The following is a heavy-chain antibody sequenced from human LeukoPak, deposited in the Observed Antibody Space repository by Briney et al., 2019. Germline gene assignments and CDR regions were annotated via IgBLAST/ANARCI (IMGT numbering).Heavy chain of an antibody. J-gene: IGHJ4*02. CDR3: ARGRIQLPRVPKGERKQKLGYFDY. V-gene: IGHV4-34*01. Sequence: GSLRLSCAASGFTFNNYAMNWVRQAPGKGLEWIGEINHSGSTNYNPSLKSRVTISVDTSKNQFSLKLSSVTAADTAVYYCARGRIQLPRVPKGERKQKLGYFDYWGQGALVIVSS. CDR1: GFTFNNYA. CDR2: INHSGST. D-gene: IGHD5-18*01.